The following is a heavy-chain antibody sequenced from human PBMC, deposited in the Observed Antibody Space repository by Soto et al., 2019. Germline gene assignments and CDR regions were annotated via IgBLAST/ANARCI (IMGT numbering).Heavy chain of an antibody. J-gene: IGHJ4*02. CDR3: ARAASRLPPDY. V-gene: IGHV4-4*02. Sequence: QVQLQESGPGLVKPSGTLSLTCAVSGGSISSSTWWSWVRQPPGKGLEWIGEIYHSGSTNYNPSLMSGVTISVDKSKNQFSLKLSSVTAADTAVYYGARAASRLPPDYWGQGTLVTVSS. CDR1: GGSISSSTW. CDR2: IYHSGST. D-gene: IGHD5-18*01.